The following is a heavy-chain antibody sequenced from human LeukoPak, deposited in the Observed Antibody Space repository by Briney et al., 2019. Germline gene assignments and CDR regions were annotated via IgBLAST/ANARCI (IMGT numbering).Heavy chain of an antibody. CDR2: IYHSGST. Sequence: PSETLSLTCTVSGYSISSGYYWGWIRQPPGKGLEWIGSIYHSGSTYYNPSLKSRVTISVDTSKNQFSLKLSSVTAADTAVYYCAREAYYYDSSGYWDAFDIWGQGTMVTVSS. J-gene: IGHJ3*02. V-gene: IGHV4-38-2*02. D-gene: IGHD3-22*01. CDR1: GYSISSGYY. CDR3: AREAYYYDSSGYWDAFDI.